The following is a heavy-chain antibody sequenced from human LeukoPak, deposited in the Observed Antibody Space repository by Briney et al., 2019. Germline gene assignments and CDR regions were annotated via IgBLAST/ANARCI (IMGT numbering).Heavy chain of an antibody. CDR2: INDDGRYT. V-gene: IGHV3-74*01. D-gene: IGHD1-26*01. J-gene: IGHJ6*03. Sequence: GGSLRLSCAASGFTFSGYWMHWVGHVQGKGLVGVSRINDDGRYTVYADSGKGRFTISRDNSKHTLYLQMNSLRPEDTAVYYCAKGYGWEASYYYYYMDVWGKGTTVTISS. CDR3: AKGYGWEASYYYYYMDV. CDR1: GFTFSGYW.